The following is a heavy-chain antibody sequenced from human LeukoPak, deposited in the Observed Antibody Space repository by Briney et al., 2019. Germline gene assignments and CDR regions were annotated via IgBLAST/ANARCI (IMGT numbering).Heavy chain of an antibody. J-gene: IGHJ3*02. D-gene: IGHD3-22*01. CDR1: GFTFSSYS. CDR3: ARDDSSGYPMYDAFDI. Sequence: GGPLRLSCAASGFTFSSYSMNWVRQAPGKGLEWVSYISSSSSTIYYADSVKGRFTISRDNAKNSLYLQMNSLRAEDTAVYFCARDDSSGYPMYDAFDIWGQGTMVTVSS. CDR2: ISSSSSTI. V-gene: IGHV3-48*01.